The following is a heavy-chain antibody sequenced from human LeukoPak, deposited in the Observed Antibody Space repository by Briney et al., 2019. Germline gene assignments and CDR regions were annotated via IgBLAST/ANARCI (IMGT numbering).Heavy chain of an antibody. Sequence: GESLKISCKGSEYIFTNYWIGWVRQMPGKGLEWMGIIHPRDSDTRYSPSFQGHVTISADKSINTAYLQWSSLKASDTAIYYCARRPRRDWFFDLWGRGTLVTVSS. CDR3: ARRPRRDWFFDL. CDR2: IHPRDSDT. V-gene: IGHV5-51*01. CDR1: EYIFTNYW. J-gene: IGHJ2*01.